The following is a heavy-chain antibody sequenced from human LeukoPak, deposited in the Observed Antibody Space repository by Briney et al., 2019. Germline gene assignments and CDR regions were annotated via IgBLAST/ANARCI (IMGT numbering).Heavy chain of an antibody. CDR3: ARVRQDSGSYYSLYFYYYYMDV. CDR2: VYNSGSA. V-gene: IGHV4-39*07. CDR1: GGSISSSSYF. D-gene: IGHD3-10*01. J-gene: IGHJ6*03. Sequence: KPSETLSLTCNISGGSISSSSYFWGWIRQPPGKGLEWIGSVYNSGSAYYNPSLKSRSTISVDTSKNQFSLRLNSVTAADTAVYYCARVRQDSGSYYSLYFYYYYMDVWGKGTTVTVSS.